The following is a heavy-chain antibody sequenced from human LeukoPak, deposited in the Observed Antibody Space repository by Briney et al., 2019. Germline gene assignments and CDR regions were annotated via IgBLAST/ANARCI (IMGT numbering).Heavy chain of an antibody. CDR2: VNRDGSET. D-gene: IGHD5-18*01. V-gene: IGHV3-7*01. CDR3: ARDAVDTANAV. Sequence: GGSLRLSCAASGFALSSHWMTWVRQVPGRGPEWVANVNRDGSETYYLDSVKGRFTISKDNAKNSLYLQMNSLRAEDTAVYYCARDAVDTANAVWGQGTTVTVSS. CDR1: GFALSSHW. J-gene: IGHJ6*02.